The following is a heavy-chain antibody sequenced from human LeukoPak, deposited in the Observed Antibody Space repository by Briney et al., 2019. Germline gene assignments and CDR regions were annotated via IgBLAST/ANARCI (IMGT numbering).Heavy chain of an antibody. V-gene: IGHV3-53*01. J-gene: IGHJ4*02. Sequence: GGSLRLSCAASGFTFRSYGMSWVRQAPGKGLEWVSVIYTAGTTYYADSVKGRFTISRDNSKNTLYLQMNSLRAEDPAVYYCARGPRGPARLDYWGQGTLVTVSS. CDR1: GFTFRSYG. CDR2: IYTAGTT. D-gene: IGHD3-10*01. CDR3: ARGPRGPARLDY.